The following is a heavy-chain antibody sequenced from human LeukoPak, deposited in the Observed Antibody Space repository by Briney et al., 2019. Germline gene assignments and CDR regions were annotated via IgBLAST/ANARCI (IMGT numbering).Heavy chain of an antibody. CDR1: GFTISSNY. Sequence: PGGSLRLSCAASGFTISSNYMSWVRQAPGKGLEWVSIIYSGGSTFYSDSVKGRFTISRDNNKNSLYLQMNSLRAEDTAVYYCARRRCSGGSCYYFDYWGQGTLVTVSS. D-gene: IGHD2-15*01. CDR3: ARRRCSGGSCYYFDY. CDR2: IYSGGST. J-gene: IGHJ4*02. V-gene: IGHV3-66*04.